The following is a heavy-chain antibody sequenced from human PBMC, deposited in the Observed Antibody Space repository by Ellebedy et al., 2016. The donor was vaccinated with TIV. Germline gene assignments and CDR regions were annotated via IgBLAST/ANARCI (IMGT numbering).Heavy chain of an antibody. CDR3: ARDTGSGYSQDVYFDY. J-gene: IGHJ4*02. V-gene: IGHV3-74*01. D-gene: IGHD5-12*01. CDR1: GFTFSSYW. CDR2: IQNDGSST. Sequence: GESLKISCAASGFTFSSYWMHWVRQAPGKGLVWVSRIQNDGSSTSYADSVKGRFTISRDNAKNTLYLQMNSLRAEDTAVYYCARDTGSGYSQDVYFDYWGQGALVTVSS.